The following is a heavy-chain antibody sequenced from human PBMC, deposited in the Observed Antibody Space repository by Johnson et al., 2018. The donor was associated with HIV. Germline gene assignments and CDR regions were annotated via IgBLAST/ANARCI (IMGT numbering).Heavy chain of an antibody. CDR3: AKFHSGQLVAYAFDI. D-gene: IGHD5-12*01. V-gene: IGHV3-30*18. Sequence: QVQLVESGGGLVQPGRSLRLSCAASGFTFSSYGMHWVRQAPGKGLEWVAVISYDGSNKYYADSVKGRLTISRDNAKNFLYLQMKRLRAEDTALYYCAKFHSGQLVAYAFDIWGQGTMVTVSS. CDR1: GFTFSSYG. J-gene: IGHJ3*02. CDR2: ISYDGSNK.